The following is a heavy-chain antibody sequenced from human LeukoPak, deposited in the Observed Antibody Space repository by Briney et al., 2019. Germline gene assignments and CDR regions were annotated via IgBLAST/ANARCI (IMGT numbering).Heavy chain of an antibody. CDR3: AREGVAVADPNWFDP. CDR1: GGSISSYY. V-gene: IGHV4-59*01. Sequence: SETLSLTSTVSGGSISSYYWSWIRQPPGKGLEWIGYIYYSGSTNYNPSLKSRVTISVDTSKNQFSLKLSSVTAADTAVYYCAREGVAVADPNWFDPWGQGTLVTVSS. D-gene: IGHD6-19*01. CDR2: IYYSGST. J-gene: IGHJ5*02.